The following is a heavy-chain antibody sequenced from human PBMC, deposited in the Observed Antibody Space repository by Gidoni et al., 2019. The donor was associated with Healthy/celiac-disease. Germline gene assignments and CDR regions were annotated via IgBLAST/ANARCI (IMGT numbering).Heavy chain of an antibody. CDR2: ISSSGSTI. Sequence: EVQLVESGGGLVQPGGSLRLSCAASGFTFSSYEMNCVRQAPGKGLEWVSYISSSGSTIYYADSVKGRFTISRDNAKNSLYLQMNSLRAEDTAVYYCARDGNDSNYVVGYFDYWGQGTLVTVSS. CDR1: GFTFSSYE. CDR3: ARDGNDSNYVVGYFDY. V-gene: IGHV3-48*03. D-gene: IGHD4-4*01. J-gene: IGHJ4*02.